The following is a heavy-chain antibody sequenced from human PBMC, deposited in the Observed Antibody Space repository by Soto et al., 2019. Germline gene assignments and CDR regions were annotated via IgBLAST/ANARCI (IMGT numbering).Heavy chain of an antibody. V-gene: IGHV1-3*01. CDR3: ARDTGDGTFDL. Sequence: ASVKVSCKASGYTFSSYAMHWVRQAPGQRLEWTGWINAGYGNTKSSQKFRDRVTISRDTSASTAYMELTSLRSEDTAVYYCARDTGDGTFDLWGQGTLVPVSS. D-gene: IGHD7-27*01. CDR2: INAGYGNT. J-gene: IGHJ4*02. CDR1: GYTFSSYA.